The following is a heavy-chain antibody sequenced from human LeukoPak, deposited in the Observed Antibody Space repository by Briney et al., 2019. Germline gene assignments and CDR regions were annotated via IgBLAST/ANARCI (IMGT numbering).Heavy chain of an antibody. V-gene: IGHV3-7*03. Sequence: GGSLRLSCAASGFSLSTYWMSWVRQAPGKGLAWVAKIKQDGSQKYYVDSVKGRFTISGDNAKNSLYLQMNNLRAEDTAVYYCARTGTTFDYWGQGTLVTVSS. CDR1: GFSLSTYW. CDR2: IKQDGSQK. J-gene: IGHJ4*02. CDR3: ARTGTTFDY. D-gene: IGHD1-1*01.